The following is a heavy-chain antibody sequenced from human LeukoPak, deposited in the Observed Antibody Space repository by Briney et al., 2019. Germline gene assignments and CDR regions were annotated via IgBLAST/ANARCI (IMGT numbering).Heavy chain of an antibody. J-gene: IGHJ4*02. CDR3: ARGRAYYESSGFFND. V-gene: IGHV4-4*07. D-gene: IGHD3-22*01. CDR2: MYSSGST. CDR1: GGSISGYY. Sequence: PSETLSLTCTVSGGSISGYYWNWLRQPAGKGLEWIGRMYSSGSTSYNPSLTSRVTMSVDTSENQFSLNLNAVTAADTAFYYCARGRAYYESSGFFNDWGQGILVTVSS.